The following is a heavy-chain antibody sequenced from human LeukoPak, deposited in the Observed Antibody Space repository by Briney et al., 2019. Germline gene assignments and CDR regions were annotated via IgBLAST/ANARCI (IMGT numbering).Heavy chain of an antibody. CDR1: VGSISVDN. J-gene: IGHJ3*02. Sequence: PSETLPLPCTVSVGSISVDNWNWFRHPPGKGLEWIGYIYYSGSTNYNPSLKSRVTISIDTSKNQFSLKLTSVTAADTAVYYCARRNDFGIWGQGTMVTVSS. CDR2: IYYSGST. CDR3: ARRNDFGI. V-gene: IGHV4-59*08.